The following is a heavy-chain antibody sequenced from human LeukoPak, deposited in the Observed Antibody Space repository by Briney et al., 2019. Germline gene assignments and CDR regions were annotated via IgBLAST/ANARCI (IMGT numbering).Heavy chain of an antibody. CDR3: AREKDYYGSGRRFDY. Sequence: ASVKVSCKASGYTFTDYYMHWVRQAPGQGLQWMGWINPNSGGTNYAQKFQGRVTMTRDTSISTAYMELSRLRSDDTAVYYCAREKDYYGSGRRFDYWGQGTLVTVSS. J-gene: IGHJ4*02. CDR2: INPNSGGT. D-gene: IGHD3-10*01. V-gene: IGHV1-2*02. CDR1: GYTFTDYY.